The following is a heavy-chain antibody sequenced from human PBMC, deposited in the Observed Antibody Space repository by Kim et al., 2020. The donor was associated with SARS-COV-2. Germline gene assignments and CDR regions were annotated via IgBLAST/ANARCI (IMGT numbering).Heavy chain of an antibody. D-gene: IGHD3-10*01. Sequence: GGSLRLSCAASGLSVSNSYMSWVRQAPGKGLEWVSVIYSGGGSKYYADSVKGRFTISRDHSKNTLYLHMDSLRAEDTAMYYCARDAPHRNSWYYGDYCLQGTPVTVSS. CDR1: GLSVSNSY. V-gene: IGHV3-53*01. CDR3: ARDAPHRNSWYYGDY. CDR2: IYSGGGSK. J-gene: IGHJ4*02.